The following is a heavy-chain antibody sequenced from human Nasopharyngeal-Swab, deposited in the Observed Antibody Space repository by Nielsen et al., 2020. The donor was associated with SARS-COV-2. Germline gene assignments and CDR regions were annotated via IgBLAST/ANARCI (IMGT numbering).Heavy chain of an antibody. CDR1: GVTFSSYA. CDR2: ITGNGGSA. J-gene: IGHJ6*02. D-gene: IGHD3-22*01. CDR3: ARDRGHDSSGQYYYYYGMDV. V-gene: IGHV3-23*01. Sequence: GESLKISCTASGVTFSSYAVNWVRQAPGKGLEWASTITGNGGSAYYADSVKGRFTISRDNSKNTVYLQTNSLRAEDTAVYYCARDRGHDSSGQYYYYYGMDVWGQGTTVTVSS.